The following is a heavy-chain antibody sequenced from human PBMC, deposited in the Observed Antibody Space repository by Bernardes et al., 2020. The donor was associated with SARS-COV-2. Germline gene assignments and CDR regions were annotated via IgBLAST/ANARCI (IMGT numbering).Heavy chain of an antibody. CDR3: ARVVLPEPAATRYFDF. CDR2: IYYSGST. J-gene: IGHJ4*02. D-gene: IGHD2-2*01. Sequence: SETLSLTCTVSGDSIISTKHYWGWIRQPPGKGLEWIGSIYYSGSTYYNPSFKSRVTISVDTPKNQFSLKVNSMTAADTAVYYCARVVLPEPAATRYFDFWGQGTLVTVSS. V-gene: IGHV4-39*01. CDR1: GDSIISTKHY.